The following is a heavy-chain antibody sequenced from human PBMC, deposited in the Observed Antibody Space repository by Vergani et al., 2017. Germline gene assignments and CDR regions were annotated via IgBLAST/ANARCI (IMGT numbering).Heavy chain of an antibody. V-gene: IGHV4-38-2*02. D-gene: IGHD6-19*01. CDR2: IYHSGST. CDR3: ARGWVSGWYGELGY. Sequence: QVQLQESGPGLVKPSETLSLTCSVSGFSISSGYYWGWIRQPPGRGLEWIGSIYHSGSTFYNPSLKSRVTMSVDTSNNQFSLRLSSVTAADTAVYYCARGWVSGWYGELGYWGQGTLVTVSS. CDR1: GFSISSGYY. J-gene: IGHJ4*02.